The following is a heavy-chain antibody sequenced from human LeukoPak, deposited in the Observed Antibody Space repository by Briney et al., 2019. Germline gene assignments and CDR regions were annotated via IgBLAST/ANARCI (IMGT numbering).Heavy chain of an antibody. D-gene: IGHD1-26*01. V-gene: IGHV4-61*02. CDR2: IYTTGST. Sequence: PSETLSLTCTVSGGSISGGSYSWNWIRQPAGKGLEWIGRIYTTGSTNYNPSLKSRVTLSVDTSKNQFSLKLSSVTAADTAVYYCARHGVEATPDYYYMDVWGKGTTVTVSS. CDR3: ARHGVEATPDYYYMDV. J-gene: IGHJ6*03. CDR1: GGSISGGSYS.